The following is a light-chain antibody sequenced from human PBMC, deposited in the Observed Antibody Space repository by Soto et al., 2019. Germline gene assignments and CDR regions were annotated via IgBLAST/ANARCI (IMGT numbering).Light chain of an antibody. J-gene: IGKJ1*01. CDR2: DAF. CDR3: QHYNSYSEA. Sequence: DIQMTQSPSILSAFVGDRVTITCRASQSINTWLAWYQQKPGKAPNLLIYDAFSLESGVPSRFSGSGSGTEFTLTISSLQPDDFATYYCQHYNSYSEAFGQGTKVDIK. CDR1: QSINTW. V-gene: IGKV1-5*01.